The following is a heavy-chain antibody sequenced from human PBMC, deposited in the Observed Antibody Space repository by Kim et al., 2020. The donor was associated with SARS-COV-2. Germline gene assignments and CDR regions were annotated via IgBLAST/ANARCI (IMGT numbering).Heavy chain of an antibody. J-gene: IGHJ6*02. CDR1: GGSFSGYY. Sequence: SETLSLTCAVYGGSFSGYYWSWIRQPPGKGLEWIGEINHSGSTNYNPSLKSGVTISVDTSKNQFSLKLSSVTAADTAVYYCARVVRGSGSRTYYYYYGMDVWGQGTTVTVSS. V-gene: IGHV4-34*01. CDR3: ARVVRGSGSRTYYYYYGMDV. CDR2: INHSGST. D-gene: IGHD3-10*01.